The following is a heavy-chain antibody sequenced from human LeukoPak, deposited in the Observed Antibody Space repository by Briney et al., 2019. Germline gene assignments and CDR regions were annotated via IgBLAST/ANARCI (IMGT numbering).Heavy chain of an antibody. J-gene: IGHJ4*02. D-gene: IGHD2-8*01. CDR1: GYTFTSYY. CDR3: ARDYVDDIPMIKDY. Sequence: ASVKVSCKASGYTFTSYYMHWVRQAPGQGPEWMGLINLSGGSTTYAQRFQGRVTLTRDTSTSTVYMELSSLRSEDTAVYYCARDYVDDIPMIKDYWGQGTLVTVSS. CDR2: INLSGGST. V-gene: IGHV1-46*01.